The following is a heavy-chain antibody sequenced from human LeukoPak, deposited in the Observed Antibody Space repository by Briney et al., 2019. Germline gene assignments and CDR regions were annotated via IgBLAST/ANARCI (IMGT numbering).Heavy chain of an antibody. Sequence: GGSLRLSCTASGFTFSGYSMNWIRQAPGKGLEWVSSFGTRSTSIYHAGSVKGRLAISRDNAKNSLYLQMNSLRAEDTALYYCAREVSEGFDFWGQGTLVTVSS. CDR2: FGTRSTSI. V-gene: IGHV3-21*01. CDR1: GFTFSGYS. J-gene: IGHJ4*02. D-gene: IGHD3-22*01. CDR3: AREVSEGFDF.